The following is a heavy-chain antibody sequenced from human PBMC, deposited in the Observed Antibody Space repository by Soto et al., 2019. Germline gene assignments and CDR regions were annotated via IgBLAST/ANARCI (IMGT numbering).Heavy chain of an antibody. CDR3: ASEWKHDGLDY. Sequence: PGGSLRLSCAASGIVFSDYMSWVRQAPGKGLEWLSYISGSGRTIYSADSVKGRFTISRDNATNTLYLQMNNVRTEDTAVYYCASEWKHDGLDYWGQGTLVTVSS. D-gene: IGHD5-18*01. CDR1: GIVFSDY. V-gene: IGHV3-11*01. CDR2: ISGSGRTI. J-gene: IGHJ4*02.